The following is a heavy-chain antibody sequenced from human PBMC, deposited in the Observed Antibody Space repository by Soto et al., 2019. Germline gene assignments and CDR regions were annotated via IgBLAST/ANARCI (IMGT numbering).Heavy chain of an antibody. V-gene: IGHV4-59*01. CDR1: GGSISSYY. Sequence: QVQLQESGPGLVKPSETLSLTCTVSGGSISSYYWSWIRQPPGKGLEWIGYIYYSGSTNYNPSLKSRVIISVDTSKNLFSLKLSSVTAADTAVYYCARSVVVVATAWFDPWGQGTLVGVSS. CDR3: ARSVVVVATAWFDP. CDR2: IYYSGST. J-gene: IGHJ5*02. D-gene: IGHD2-15*01.